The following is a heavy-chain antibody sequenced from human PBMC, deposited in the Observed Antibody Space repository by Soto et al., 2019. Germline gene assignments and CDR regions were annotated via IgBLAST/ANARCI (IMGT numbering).Heavy chain of an antibody. V-gene: IGHV1-18*01. CDR1: GYTFTSYC. J-gene: IGHJ4*02. D-gene: IGHD5-12*01. Sequence: AXVKVSCKASGYTFTSYCISWVLQAPGQGLEWMGWISAYNGNTNYAQKLQGRVTMTTDTSTSTAYMELRSLRSDDTAVYYCARVEVATIIDYWGQGTLVTVSS. CDR2: ISAYNGNT. CDR3: ARVEVATIIDY.